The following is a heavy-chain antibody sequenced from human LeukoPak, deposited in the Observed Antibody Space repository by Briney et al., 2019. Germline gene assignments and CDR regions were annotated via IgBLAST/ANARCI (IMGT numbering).Heavy chain of an antibody. J-gene: IGHJ4*02. CDR1: GFTFSSYG. CDR3: AKPTTGSPTAAGLDY. V-gene: IGHV3-30*02. D-gene: IGHD1-1*01. Sequence: PGGSLRLSCAASGFTFSSYGMYWVRQAPGKGLEWVSDISFSGSNVHYADSVKGRFTISRDSSKSTLFLQMNSLRPEDTAVYYCAKPTTGSPTAAGLDYWGQGTLVTVSS. CDR2: ISFSGSNV.